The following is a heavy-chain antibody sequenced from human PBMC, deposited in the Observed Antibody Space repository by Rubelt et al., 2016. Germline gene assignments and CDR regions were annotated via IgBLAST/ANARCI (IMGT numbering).Heavy chain of an antibody. V-gene: IGHV3-30*04. CDR3: ARVPYGDYVWGLLGY. CDR1: GFTFSSYA. CDR2: ISYDGSNK. Sequence: VQLVESGGGVVQPGRSLRLSCAASGFTFSSYAMHWVRQAPGKGLEWVAVISYDGSNKYYADSVKGRFTISRDNSKTTLYLQMNSLRAEATAVYYCARVPYGDYVWGLLGYWGQGTLVTVSS. D-gene: IGHD3-16*01. J-gene: IGHJ4*02.